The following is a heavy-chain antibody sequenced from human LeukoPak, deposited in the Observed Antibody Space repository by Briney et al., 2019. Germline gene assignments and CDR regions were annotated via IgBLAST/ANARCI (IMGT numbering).Heavy chain of an antibody. D-gene: IGHD2-2*01. CDR3: ARDSCSSSSCYSDYYFGMDV. CDR2: IFYNGST. J-gene: IGHJ6*02. V-gene: IGHV4-59*01. Sequence: SETLSLTCTVSGGFISGYYWTWIRQPSGKGLEWVGYIFYNGSTNYNPSLKSRVTISLDMSTKQFSLRLSSVTAADTAVYYCARDSCSSSSCYSDYYFGMDVWGQGTTVTVSS. CDR1: GGFISGYY.